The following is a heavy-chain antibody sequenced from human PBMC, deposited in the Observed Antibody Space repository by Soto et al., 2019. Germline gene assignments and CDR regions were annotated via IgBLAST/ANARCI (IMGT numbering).Heavy chain of an antibody. CDR1: GFPFSTYA. CDR2: ISGSGGST. V-gene: IGHV3-23*01. D-gene: IGHD6-6*01. CDR3: AKNWDTTFSSSSH. Sequence: EVQLLESGGGLVQPGGSLRLSCAASGFPFSTYAMTWVRQAPGKGLEWVSAISGSGGSTYYADSVKGRFTISRDKSKNTLFQQMNSLRAEDTAVYYCAKNWDTTFSSSSHWGQGTLVTVSS. J-gene: IGHJ4*02.